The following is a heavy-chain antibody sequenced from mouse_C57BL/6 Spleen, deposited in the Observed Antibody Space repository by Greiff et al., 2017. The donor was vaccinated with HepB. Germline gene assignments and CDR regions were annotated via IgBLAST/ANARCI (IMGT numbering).Heavy chain of an antibody. D-gene: IGHD1-1*01. J-gene: IGHJ2*01. CDR2: IYPRSGNT. Sequence: VKLMESGAELARPGASVKLSCKASGYTFTSYGISWVKQRTGQGLEWIGEIYPRSGNTYYNEKFKGKATLTADKSSSTAYMELRSLTSEDSAVYFCAREDYGSSYLTGDYWGQGTTLTVSS. CDR1: GYTFTSYG. V-gene: IGHV1-81*01. CDR3: AREDYGSSYLTGDY.